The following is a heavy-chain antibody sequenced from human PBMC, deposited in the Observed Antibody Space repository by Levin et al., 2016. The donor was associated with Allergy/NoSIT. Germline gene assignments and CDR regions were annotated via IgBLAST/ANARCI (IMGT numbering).Heavy chain of an antibody. D-gene: IGHD6-6*01. J-gene: IGHJ5*02. CDR2: IYPGDSDT. CDR1: GYSFTSYW. CDR3: ASIAARPYNWFDP. V-gene: IGHV5-51*01. Sequence: GESLKISCKGSGYSFTSYWIGWVRQMPGKGLEWMGIIYPGDSDTRYSPSFQGQVTISADKSISTAYLQWSSLKASDTAMYYCASIAARPYNWFDPWGQGTLVTVSS.